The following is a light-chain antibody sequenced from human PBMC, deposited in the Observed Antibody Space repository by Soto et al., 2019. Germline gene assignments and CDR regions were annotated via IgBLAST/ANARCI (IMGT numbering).Light chain of an antibody. J-gene: IGLJ1*01. CDR3: SSFTSSTTFV. V-gene: IGLV2-14*03. CDR1: SSDVGLYNY. Sequence: QSALSQPASVSGSPGQSITICCTGTSSDVGLYNYVSWYQQHPGKAPKLMIYDVTIRPSGVSNRFSGSKSGNTASLTISGLQAEDEADYYCSSFTSSTTFVFGTGTKVTVL. CDR2: DVT.